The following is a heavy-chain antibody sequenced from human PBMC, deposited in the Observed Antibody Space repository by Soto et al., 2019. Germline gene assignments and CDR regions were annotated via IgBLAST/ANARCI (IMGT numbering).Heavy chain of an antibody. CDR3: AKDISSGYYSPGYYYGMDV. V-gene: IGHV3-43*01. CDR1: GFTFDDYT. D-gene: IGHD3-22*01. J-gene: IGHJ6*02. Sequence: EVQLVESGGVVVQPGGSLRLSCAAPGFTFDDYTMHWVRQAPGKGLEWVSLISWDGGSTYYADSVKGRFTISRDNSKNSLYLQMNSLRTEDTALYYCAKDISSGYYSPGYYYGMDVWGQGTTVTVSS. CDR2: ISWDGGST.